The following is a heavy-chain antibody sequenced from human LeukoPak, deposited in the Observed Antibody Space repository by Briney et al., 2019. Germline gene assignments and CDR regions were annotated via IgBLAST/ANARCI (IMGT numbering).Heavy chain of an antibody. J-gene: IGHJ4*02. D-gene: IGHD2/OR15-2a*01. V-gene: IGHV3-30*02. CDR3: AKDGTSYYYIYY. CDR1: GFTFNNYG. Sequence: GGSLRLSCAASGFTFNNYGMHWVRQAPGKGLEWLAFIRYDGSNTYYADSVKGRFTVSRDDSKNTLYLQMSSLGGDDTAVYYCAKDGTSYYYIYYWGQGTLVTVSS. CDR2: IRYDGSNT.